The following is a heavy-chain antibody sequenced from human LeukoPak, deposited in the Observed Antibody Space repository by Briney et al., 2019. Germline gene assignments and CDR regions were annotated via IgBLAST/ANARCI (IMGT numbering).Heavy chain of an antibody. D-gene: IGHD1-1*01. CDR3: ARGRTTGDY. CDR1: GGSFSGYY. J-gene: IGHJ4*02. CDR2: INHSGST. Sequence: SETLSLTCAVYGGSFSGYYWSWIRQPPGKGLEWIGEINHSGSTNYNPSLKSRITISIDTSKNQFSLKLSSVTAAGTAVYYCARGRTTGDYWGQGTLVIVSS. V-gene: IGHV4-34*01.